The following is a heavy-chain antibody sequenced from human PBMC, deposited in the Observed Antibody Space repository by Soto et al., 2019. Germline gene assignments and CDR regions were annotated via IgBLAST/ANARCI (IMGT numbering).Heavy chain of an antibody. CDR3: ATVDSSGWTGKNYFDY. J-gene: IGHJ4*02. Sequence: GASVKVSCKASGYTFTSYYMHWVRQAPGQGLEWMGIINPSGGSTSYAQKFQGRVTMTRDTSTSTVYMELSSLRSEDTAVYYCATVDSSGWTGKNYFDYWGQGTLVTVSS. CDR2: INPSGGST. CDR1: GYTFTSYY. D-gene: IGHD6-19*01. V-gene: IGHV1-46*01.